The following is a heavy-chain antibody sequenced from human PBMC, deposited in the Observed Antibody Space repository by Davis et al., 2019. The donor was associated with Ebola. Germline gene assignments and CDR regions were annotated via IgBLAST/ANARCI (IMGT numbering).Heavy chain of an antibody. J-gene: IGHJ4*02. D-gene: IGHD3-10*01. CDR2: IRSKANSYAT. V-gene: IGHV3-73*01. CDR1: GFTFSGSA. CDR3: ASSYGSGVRFGY. Sequence: GESLKISCAASGFTFSGSAMHWVRQASGKGLEWVGRIRSKANSYATAYAASVKGRFTISRDNSKNTLYLQMNSLRAEDTAVYYCASSYGSGVRFGYWGQGTLVTVSS.